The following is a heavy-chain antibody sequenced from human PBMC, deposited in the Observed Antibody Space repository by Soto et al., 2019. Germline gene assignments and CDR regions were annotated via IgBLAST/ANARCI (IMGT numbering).Heavy chain of an antibody. D-gene: IGHD4-17*01. J-gene: IGHJ6*02. Sequence: SETLSLTCTVSGGSISSGDYYWSWIRQPPGKGLEWIGYIYYSGSTYYNPSLKSRVTISVDTSKNQFSLKLGSVTAADTAVYYCARDVGYGAKDYYYYYGMDVWGQGTTVTVSS. CDR1: GGSISSGDYY. V-gene: IGHV4-30-4*01. CDR2: IYYSGST. CDR3: ARDVGYGAKDYYYYYGMDV.